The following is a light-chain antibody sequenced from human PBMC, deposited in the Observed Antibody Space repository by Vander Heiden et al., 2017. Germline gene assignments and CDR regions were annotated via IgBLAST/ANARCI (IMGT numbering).Light chain of an antibody. CDR3: QQRSNWPLYT. V-gene: IGKV3-11*01. J-gene: IGKJ2*01. CDR1: QSVSSY. CDR2: DAS. Sequence: ELVLTHSLATLSLSPGERATLSCRASQSVSSYLAWYQQKPGQAPRLLIYDASNRATGIPARFSGSGSGTDFTLTISSLEPEDFAVYYCQQRSNWPLYTFGQGTKLEIK.